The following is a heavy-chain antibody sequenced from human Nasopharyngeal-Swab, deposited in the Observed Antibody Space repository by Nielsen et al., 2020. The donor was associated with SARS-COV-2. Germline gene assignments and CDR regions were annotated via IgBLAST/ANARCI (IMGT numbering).Heavy chain of an antibody. CDR2: ISSNGGST. J-gene: IGHJ4*02. D-gene: IGHD3-10*01. CDR1: GFTFSSYA. V-gene: IGHV3-64*04. CDR3: ARDGARHYYGSGSNQYYFDY. Sequence: GGSLRLSCSASGFTFSSYAMHWVRQAPGKGLEYVSAISSNGGSTYYADSVKGRFTISRDNSKNTLYLQMNSLRAEDTAVYYCARDGARHYYGSGSNQYYFDYWGQGTLVTVSS.